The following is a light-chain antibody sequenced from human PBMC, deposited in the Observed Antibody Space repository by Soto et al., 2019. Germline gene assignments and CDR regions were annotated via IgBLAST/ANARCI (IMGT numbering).Light chain of an antibody. CDR2: WAS. CDR1: RIVLYSSNTKNY. CDR3: QQYYSTPYT. Sequence: DIVMTQSPDSLAVSLGERATINCKSSRIVLYSSNTKNYLAWYQQKQGQPPKLLIYWASTRESGVPDRFSGSGSGTDFTLTISSLQAEDVAVYYCQQYYSTPYTFGQGTKLEIK. J-gene: IGKJ2*01. V-gene: IGKV4-1*01.